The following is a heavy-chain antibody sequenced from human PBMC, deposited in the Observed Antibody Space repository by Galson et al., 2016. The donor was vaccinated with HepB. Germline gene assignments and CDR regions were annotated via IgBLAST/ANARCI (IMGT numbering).Heavy chain of an antibody. V-gene: IGHV4-38-2*01. D-gene: IGHD1-1*01. CDR1: GYSISSGYY. Sequence: ETLSLTCAVSGYSISSGYYWSWIRQPPGKGLEWIGSAFHSGSTYYNPSLKSRVTISIDTSKNQFSLKLISVTAADTAVYYCARVNKNDDANWFDPWGQGTLVTVSS. J-gene: IGHJ5*02. CDR2: AFHSGST. CDR3: ARVNKNDDANWFDP.